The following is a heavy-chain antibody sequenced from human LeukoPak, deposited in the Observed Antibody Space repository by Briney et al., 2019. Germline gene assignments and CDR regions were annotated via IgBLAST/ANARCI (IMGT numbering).Heavy chain of an antibody. CDR1: GFTFSSYA. J-gene: IGHJ3*02. CDR3: ARSGYGTHAFDI. D-gene: IGHD5-12*01. Sequence: GGSLRLSCAASGFTFSSYAMHWVRQAPGKGLEWVAVISYDGSNKYYADSVKGRLTISRDNSKNTLYLQMNSLRAEDTAVYYCARSGYGTHAFDIWGQGTMVTVSS. CDR2: ISYDGSNK. V-gene: IGHV3-30-3*01.